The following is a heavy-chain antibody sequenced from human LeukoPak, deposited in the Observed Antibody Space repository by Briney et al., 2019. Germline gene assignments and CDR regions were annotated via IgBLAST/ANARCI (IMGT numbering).Heavy chain of an antibody. D-gene: IGHD3-22*01. V-gene: IGHV3-30*19. CDR2: ISYDGSNK. Sequence: PGGSLRLSCAASGFTFSSYGMHWVRQAPGKGLEWVAVISYDGSNKYYADSVKGRFTISRDNSKNTLYLQMNSLRAEDTAVYYCARDLRPSEDDSSGYYRFYYYGMDVWGQGTTVTVSS. CDR1: GFTFSSYG. J-gene: IGHJ6*02. CDR3: ARDLRPSEDDSSGYYRFYYYGMDV.